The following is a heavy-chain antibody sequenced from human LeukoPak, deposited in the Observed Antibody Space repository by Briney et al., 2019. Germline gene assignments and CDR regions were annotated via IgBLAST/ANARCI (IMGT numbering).Heavy chain of an antibody. CDR2: INPNSGGT. CDR3: ARRRVGLRYFDWPNDAFDI. CDR1: GYTFTGYY. J-gene: IGHJ3*02. D-gene: IGHD3-9*01. V-gene: IGHV1-2*02. Sequence: VASVKVSCKASGYTFTGYYMHWVRQAPGQGLEWMGWINPNSGGTNYAQKFQGRVTMTRDTSISTAYMELSRLRSDDTAVYYCARRRVGLRYFDWPNDAFDIWGQGTMVTVSS.